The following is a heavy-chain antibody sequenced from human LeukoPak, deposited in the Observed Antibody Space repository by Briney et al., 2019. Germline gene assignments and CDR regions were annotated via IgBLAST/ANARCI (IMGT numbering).Heavy chain of an antibody. Sequence: ASVKVSCKASGYTFTSYAMHWVRQAPGQRLEWMGWINAGNGNTKYSQKFQGRVTITRDTSASTAYMELSSLRSEDTAVYYCARDSSSSWPIYNYGMDVWGQGTTVTVSS. D-gene: IGHD6-13*01. CDR1: GYTFTSYA. CDR2: INAGNGNT. V-gene: IGHV1-3*01. J-gene: IGHJ6*02. CDR3: ARDSSSSWPIYNYGMDV.